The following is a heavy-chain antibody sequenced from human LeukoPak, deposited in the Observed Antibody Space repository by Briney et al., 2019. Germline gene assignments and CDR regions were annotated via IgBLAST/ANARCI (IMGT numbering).Heavy chain of an antibody. CDR2: IHTNGNT. CDR1: GLIVSSNY. J-gene: IGHJ5*02. V-gene: IGHV3-53*01. D-gene: IGHD6-13*01. CDR3: ASSRTAASSNWFDP. Sequence: GGSLRLSCAASGLIVSSNYMTWVRQAPGKGLEWVSIIHTNGNTYYADSVKGRFTISRDNSKNTLYLQMNSLRTEDTAVYHCASSRTAASSNWFDPWGQGTLVTVSS.